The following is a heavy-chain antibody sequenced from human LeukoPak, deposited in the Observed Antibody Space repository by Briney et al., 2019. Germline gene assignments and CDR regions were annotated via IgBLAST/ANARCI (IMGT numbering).Heavy chain of an antibody. D-gene: IGHD6-19*01. CDR2: IYYSGST. CDR3: ARQPIAVVDNWFDP. V-gene: IGHV4-31*03. Sequence: SQTLSLTCTVSGGSISSGGYYWSWIRQHPGKGLEWIGYIYYSGSTYYNPSLKSRVTISVDTSKNQFSLKLSSVTAADTAVYYCARQPIAVVDNWFDPWGQGTLVTVSS. CDR1: GGSISSGGYY. J-gene: IGHJ5*02.